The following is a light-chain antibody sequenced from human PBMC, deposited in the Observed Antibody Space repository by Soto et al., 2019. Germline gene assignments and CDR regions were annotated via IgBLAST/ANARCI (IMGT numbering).Light chain of an antibody. CDR3: SSYTSGSTLVV. CDR2: EVT. V-gene: IGLV2-14*01. J-gene: IGLJ2*01. Sequence: QSALTQPASVSGSPGQSITISCTGSSSDVGAYNYVSWYQQHPGKAPRLMIYEVTNRPSGVSNRFAGSKSGNTASLTISGLRAEDEAEYYCSSYTSGSTLVVFGGGTKLTLL. CDR1: SSDVGAYNY.